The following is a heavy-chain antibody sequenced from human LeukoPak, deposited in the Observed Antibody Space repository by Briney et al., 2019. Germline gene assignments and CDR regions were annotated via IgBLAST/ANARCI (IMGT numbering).Heavy chain of an antibody. CDR3: ARDGYAHYYYYMDV. V-gene: IGHV1-2*02. CDR2: INPNSGGT. D-gene: IGHD5-18*01. CDR1: GYTFTGYY. J-gene: IGHJ6*03. Sequence: ASVKVSCKASGYTFTGYYMHWVRQAPGQGLEWMGWINPNSGGTNYAQKFQGRVTMTRDTSISTAYMELSRLRSDDTAVYYCARDGYAHYYYYMDVWGQGTLVTVSS.